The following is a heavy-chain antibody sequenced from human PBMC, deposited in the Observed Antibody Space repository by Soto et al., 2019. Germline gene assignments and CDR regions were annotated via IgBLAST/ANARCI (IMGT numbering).Heavy chain of an antibody. CDR3: AKGPWLFLFDY. V-gene: IGHV3-23*01. CDR2: ISGGGVNT. Sequence: EVQLLESGGGLVQPGGSLRLSCAASGFTFSSSAMNWVRQGPGKGLEWVSGISGGGVNTYYADSVKGRFTISRDNSKNTLYLQMNSLRAEDTAVYYCAKGPWLFLFDYWGQGALVTVSS. J-gene: IGHJ4*02. CDR1: GFTFSSSA. D-gene: IGHD3-9*01.